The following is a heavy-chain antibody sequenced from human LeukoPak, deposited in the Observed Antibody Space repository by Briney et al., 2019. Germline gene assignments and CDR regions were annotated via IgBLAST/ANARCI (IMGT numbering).Heavy chain of an antibody. CDR1: GGTFSNYA. Sequence: SVKVSCKASGGTFSNYAINWVRQAPGQGLEWMGGIIPFFGTANYAQKFQGRLTITTDESTRTAYMELSSLRSEDTAVYYCARDHSSSSANWFDPRGQGTLVTVSS. J-gene: IGHJ5*02. CDR2: IIPFFGTA. D-gene: IGHD6-6*01. V-gene: IGHV1-69*05. CDR3: ARDHSSSSANWFDP.